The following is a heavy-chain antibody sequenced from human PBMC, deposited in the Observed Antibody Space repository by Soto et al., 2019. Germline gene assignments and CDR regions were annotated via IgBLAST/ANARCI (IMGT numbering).Heavy chain of an antibody. D-gene: IGHD3-22*01. V-gene: IGHV5-51*01. Sequence: GESLKISCKGSGYSFTSYWIGWVRQMPGKGLEWMGFIYPSDSDTRYSPSFQGRVTISADKSINTAYLQWSSLKASDTAMYYCAKVNYYDSSGYPLGFDYWGQGTQVTVSS. J-gene: IGHJ4*02. CDR2: IYPSDSDT. CDR1: GYSFTSYW. CDR3: AKVNYYDSSGYPLGFDY.